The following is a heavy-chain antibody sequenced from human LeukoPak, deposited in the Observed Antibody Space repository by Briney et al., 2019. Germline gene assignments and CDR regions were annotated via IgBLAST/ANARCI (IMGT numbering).Heavy chain of an antibody. J-gene: IGHJ3*01. CDR2: ISYDGTTK. D-gene: IGHD4-17*01. V-gene: IGHV3-30*03. Sequence: PGRSLRLSCAASGFTFSNYGMHWVRQAPGKGLEWVAVISYDGTTKFYADSVKGRFTISRDNSKNTLYLQMSSLRDEDTAVYYCATPTVSRWGQGTMVTVSS. CDR1: GFTFSNYG. CDR3: ATPTVSR.